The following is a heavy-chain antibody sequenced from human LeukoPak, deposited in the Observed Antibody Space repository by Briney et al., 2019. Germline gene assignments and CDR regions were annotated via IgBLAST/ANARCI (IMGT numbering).Heavy chain of an antibody. CDR1: GGSISSGGYY. V-gene: IGHV4-31*03. Sequence: PSETLSLTCTVSGGSISSGGYYWSWIRQHPGKGLEWIGYIYYSGSTYYNPSLKSRVTISVDTSKNQFSLKLSSVTAADTAVYYCARAPGGDWSDYGMDVWGQGTTVTVSS. J-gene: IGHJ6*02. CDR3: ARAPGGDWSDYGMDV. D-gene: IGHD2-21*02. CDR2: IYYSGST.